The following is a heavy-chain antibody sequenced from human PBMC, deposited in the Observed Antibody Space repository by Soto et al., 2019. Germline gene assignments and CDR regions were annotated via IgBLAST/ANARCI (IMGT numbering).Heavy chain of an antibody. CDR1: VYTFTSDG. CDR2: ISAYNGNT. J-gene: IGHJ5*02. CDR3: ASDQDVLLWFGDPGP. D-gene: IGHD3-10*01. V-gene: IGHV1-18*01. Sequence: ASVKFSFQASVYTFTSDGISWVRHAPGQGLEWMGWISAYNGNTNYAQKLQGRVTMTTDTSTSTAYMELRRLRSDDKAVYYCASDQDVLLWFGDPGPCGQGTLVPVYS.